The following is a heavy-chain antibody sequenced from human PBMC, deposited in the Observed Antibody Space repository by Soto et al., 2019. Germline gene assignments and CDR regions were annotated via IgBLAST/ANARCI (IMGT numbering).Heavy chain of an antibody. V-gene: IGHV3-33*01. Sequence: GGSLRLSCAASGFTFSSYGMHWVRQAPGKGLEWVAVIWYDGSNKYYADSVKGRFTISRDNSKNTLYLQMNSLRAEDTAVYYCARSHLYYDFLSGYPTDDAFDIWGQGTMGTGSS. CDR3: ARSHLYYDFLSGYPTDDAFDI. CDR1: GFTFSSYG. CDR2: IWYDGSNK. J-gene: IGHJ3*02. D-gene: IGHD3-3*01.